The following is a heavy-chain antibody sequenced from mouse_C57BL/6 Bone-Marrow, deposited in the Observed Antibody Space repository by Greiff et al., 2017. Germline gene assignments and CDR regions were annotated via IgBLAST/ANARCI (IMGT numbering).Heavy chain of an antibody. CDR2: ISDGGSYT. CDR3: ARGDDPYAMDY. V-gene: IGHV5-4*03. D-gene: IGHD2-12*01. J-gene: IGHJ4*01. Sequence: EVKLMESGGGLVKPGGSLKLSCAASGFTFSSYAMSWVRQTPEKRLEWVATISDGGSYTYYPDNVKGRFTISRDNAKNNLYLQMSHLKSEDTAMYYCARGDDPYAMDYWGQGTSVTVSS. CDR1: GFTFSSYA.